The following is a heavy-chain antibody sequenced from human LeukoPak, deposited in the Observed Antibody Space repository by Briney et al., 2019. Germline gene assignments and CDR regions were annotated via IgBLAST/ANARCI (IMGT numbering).Heavy chain of an antibody. V-gene: IGHV4-34*01. J-gene: IGHJ4*02. CDR3: ASYTAGGGLDY. CDR1: GGSFSGYY. Sequence: SETLSLTCAVYGGSFSGYYWSWIRQPPGKGLEWIGEINHSGSTNYNPSLKSRVTISADTSKNQFSLKLSSVTAADTAVYYCASYTAGGGLDYWGQGTLVTVSP. D-gene: IGHD5-18*01. CDR2: INHSGST.